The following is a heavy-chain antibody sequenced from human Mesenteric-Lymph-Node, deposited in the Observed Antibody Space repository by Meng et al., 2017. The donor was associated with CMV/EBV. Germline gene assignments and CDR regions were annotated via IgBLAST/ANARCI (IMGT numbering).Heavy chain of an antibody. D-gene: IGHD4-23*01. CDR3: ARGPGAYGGD. CDR2: IKADGSEK. Sequence: GGSLRLSCAASGFTFSTYWMSWVRQAPGKGLEWVANIKADGSEKSYVDSVEGRFTISRDNAKNSLYLQMNSLRAEDAAVYYCARGPGAYGGDWGRGTLVTSPQ. V-gene: IGHV3-7*04. J-gene: IGHJ4*01. CDR1: GFTFSTYW.